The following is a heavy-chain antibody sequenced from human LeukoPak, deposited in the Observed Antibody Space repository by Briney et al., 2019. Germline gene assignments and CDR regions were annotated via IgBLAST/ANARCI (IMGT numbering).Heavy chain of an antibody. V-gene: IGHV4-34*01. CDR2: INHSGST. J-gene: IGHJ4*02. CDR1: GESFSGYY. CDR3: ARVAKAEDIVVVPAAAQHYLDY. D-gene: IGHD2-2*01. Sequence: SETLSLTCAVYGESFSGYYWSWIRQPPGKGLEWIGEINHSGSTIYNPSLKSRVTISVDTSKNQFSLKLSSVTAADTAIYYCARVAKAEDIVVVPAAAQHYLDYWGQGTLVTVSS.